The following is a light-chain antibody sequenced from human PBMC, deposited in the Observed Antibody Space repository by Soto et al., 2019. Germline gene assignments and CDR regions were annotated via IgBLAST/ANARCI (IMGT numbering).Light chain of an antibody. CDR2: DAS. CDR1: QSISSW. J-gene: IGKJ1*01. Sequence: DIQMTQSPSTLSASVGDRVTITCRASQSISSWLAWYQQKPGKAPKLLIYDASSLESGVPSRLSGSGSGTEFNLTISSLQPDDFSTYYCQQYNSYSKTCGQGTKVEIK. CDR3: QQYNSYSKT. V-gene: IGKV1-5*01.